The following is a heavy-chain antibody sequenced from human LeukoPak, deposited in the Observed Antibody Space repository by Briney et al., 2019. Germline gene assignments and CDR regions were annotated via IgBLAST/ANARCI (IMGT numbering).Heavy chain of an antibody. Sequence: SETLSLTCTVSGGSISSYYWTWIRQPPGKGLEWFGYIHYSGSTNYNPSLMSRVTISLDTSMNQFSLKVSSVTAADTAVYYCARHYHDSSGSYNVYWGQGTLVTVSS. D-gene: IGHD3-22*01. CDR3: ARHYHDSSGSYNVY. V-gene: IGHV4-59*08. CDR2: IHYSGST. CDR1: GGSISSYY. J-gene: IGHJ4*02.